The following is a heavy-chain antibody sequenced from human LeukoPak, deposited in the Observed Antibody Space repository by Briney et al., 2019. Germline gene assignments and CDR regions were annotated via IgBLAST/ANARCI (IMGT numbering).Heavy chain of an antibody. J-gene: IGHJ6*02. V-gene: IGHV4-39*01. D-gene: IGHD2-15*01. CDR3: ASPFLGYCSGGSCPKTYYYYGMDV. Sequence: SETLSLTCTVSGGSISSSSYYWGWIRQPPGKGLEWIGSIYYSGSTYYNPSLKSRVTISVDTSKNQFSLKLSSVTAADTAVYYCASPFLGYCSGGSCPKTYYYYGMDVWRQGTTVTVSS. CDR2: IYYSGST. CDR1: GGSISSSSYY.